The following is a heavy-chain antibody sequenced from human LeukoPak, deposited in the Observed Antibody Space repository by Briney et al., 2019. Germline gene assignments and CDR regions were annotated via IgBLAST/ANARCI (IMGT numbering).Heavy chain of an antibody. Sequence: PSETLSLTCTVSGGSISSYYWSWIRQPPGKGLEWIGYIYYSGSTNYNPSLKSRVTISVDTSKNQFSLKLNSVTAADTAVYYCARTASGSYSWIDAFDIWGQGTMVTVSS. D-gene: IGHD1-26*01. CDR3: ARTASGSYSWIDAFDI. CDR1: GGSISSYY. J-gene: IGHJ3*02. CDR2: IYYSGST. V-gene: IGHV4-59*01.